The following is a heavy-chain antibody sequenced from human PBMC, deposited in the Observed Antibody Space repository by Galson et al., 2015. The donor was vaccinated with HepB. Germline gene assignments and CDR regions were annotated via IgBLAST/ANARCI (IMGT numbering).Heavy chain of an antibody. J-gene: IGHJ5*02. V-gene: IGHV3-30*18. CDR2: ISYDGGNK. CDR3: AKDRIAVRPGWFDP. Sequence: SLRLSCAASGFTFSSYGMHWVRQAPGKGLEWVALISYDGGNKYYTDSVKGRFTISRDNSRNTLYLQVNSLRAEDTAAYYCAKDRIAVRPGWFDPWGQGTLVTVSS. D-gene: IGHD6-6*01. CDR1: GFTFSSYG.